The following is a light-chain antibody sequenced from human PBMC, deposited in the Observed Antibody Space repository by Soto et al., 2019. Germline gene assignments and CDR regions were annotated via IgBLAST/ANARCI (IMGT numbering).Light chain of an antibody. V-gene: IGLV2-14*01. J-gene: IGLJ1*01. CDR3: SSYTSSSIPYV. CDR2: EVS. Sequence: QSALTKPASVSGSPGQSITISCTGTSSDVGGYNYVSWYQQHPGKAPKLMIYEVSNRPSGVSNRFSGSKSGNTASLTISGLQAEDEADYYCSSYTSSSIPYVFGTGTKVTVL. CDR1: SSDVGGYNY.